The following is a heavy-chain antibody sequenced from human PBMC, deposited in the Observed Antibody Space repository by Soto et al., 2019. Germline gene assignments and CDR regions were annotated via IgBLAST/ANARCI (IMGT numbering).Heavy chain of an antibody. CDR2: IDHSSSSV. V-gene: IGHV3-48*04. J-gene: IGHJ2*01. D-gene: IGHD6-19*01. CDR1: GFRFSSYS. Sequence: EGQLVESGGGWVQPGGSLRLSCAASGFRFSSYSMNWVRQAPGKGPEWVSYIDHSSSSVRYVDSVEGRFTISRDNAKDSLRLQMNSMRVEDTAMYYCAVGIAVARGYFDIWGRGTLVTVSS. CDR3: AVGIAVARGYFDI.